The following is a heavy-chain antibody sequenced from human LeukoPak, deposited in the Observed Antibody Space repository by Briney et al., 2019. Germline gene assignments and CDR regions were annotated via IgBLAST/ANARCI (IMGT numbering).Heavy chain of an antibody. CDR3: ARAREPLLYTYYFDY. J-gene: IGHJ4*02. V-gene: IGHV4-38-2*02. Sequence: SSETLSLTCIVSGGSISSYYWGWIRQPPGKGLEWIGRIYHSGSTYYDPSLKSRVTISVDTSRNQSSLKLTSVTAADTAVYYCARAREPLLYTYYFDYWGQGTLVTVSS. CDR2: IYHSGST. D-gene: IGHD1-14*01. CDR1: GGSISSYY.